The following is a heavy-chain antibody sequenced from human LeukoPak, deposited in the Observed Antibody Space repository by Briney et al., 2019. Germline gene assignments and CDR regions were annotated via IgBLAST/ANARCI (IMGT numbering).Heavy chain of an antibody. CDR2: IFGNGDTT. V-gene: IGHV3-23*01. CDR3: ARGTLERAILSPPDR. CDR1: GFSFSSYA. Sequence: LPGGSLRLSCAASGFSFSSYAMNWVRQAPGKGLEWVSIIFGNGDTTYYADSVKGRFTVSRDNSKDTLYLQMNDLRPDDTAIYYCARGTLERAILSPPDRWGQGTLVTVSS. J-gene: IGHJ5*02. D-gene: IGHD3-10*01.